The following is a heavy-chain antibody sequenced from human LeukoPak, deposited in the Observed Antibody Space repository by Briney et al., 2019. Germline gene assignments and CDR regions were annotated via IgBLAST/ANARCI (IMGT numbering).Heavy chain of an antibody. CDR2: IKQDGSEK. Sequence: GGSLRLSCAASGFSFSSYWMTWVRQGPGKGLEWVANIKQDGSEKYYVDSVKGRFTISRDNAKNSLYLQMNSLRAEDTAVYFCARYGSHCLDYWGQGTLVTVSS. D-gene: IGHD6-13*01. J-gene: IGHJ4*02. CDR3: ARYGSHCLDY. V-gene: IGHV3-7*04. CDR1: GFSFSSYW.